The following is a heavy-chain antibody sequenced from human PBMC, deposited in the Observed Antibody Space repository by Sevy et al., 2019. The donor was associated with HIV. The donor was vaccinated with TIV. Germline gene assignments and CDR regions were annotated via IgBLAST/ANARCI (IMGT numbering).Heavy chain of an antibody. CDR2: IYYSGST. J-gene: IGHJ4*02. CDR1: GGSVSRSTYY. CDR3: ARGKTHSVIVGATTHGFDY. D-gene: IGHD1-26*01. Sequence: SETLSLTCTVSGGSVSRSTYYWGWIRQPPGKGLEWIGSIYYSGSTYYNPSLKSRVTISVDTSKNQFSLKLSSVTAADTAVYYCARGKTHSVIVGATTHGFDYWGQGTLVTVSS. V-gene: IGHV4-39*01.